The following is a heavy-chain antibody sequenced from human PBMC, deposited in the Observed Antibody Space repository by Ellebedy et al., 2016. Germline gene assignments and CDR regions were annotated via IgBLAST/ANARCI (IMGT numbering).Heavy chain of an antibody. CDR1: GLTFSNYW. CDR2: INGDGSSI. V-gene: IGHV3-74*01. Sequence: GGSLRLXXAASGLTFSNYWMHWVRQPPGKGLMWVARINGDGSSIVYADSVRGRFTISRDNAKNSLYLQMNSLRAEDTAVYYCARPSSGGEYWYFDLWGRGTLVTVSS. J-gene: IGHJ2*01. D-gene: IGHD2-15*01. CDR3: ARPSSGGEYWYFDL.